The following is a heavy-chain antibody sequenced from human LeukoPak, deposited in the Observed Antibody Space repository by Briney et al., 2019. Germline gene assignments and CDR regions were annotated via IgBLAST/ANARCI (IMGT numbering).Heavy chain of an antibody. D-gene: IGHD4-11*01. Sequence: GGSLRLSCAAPGFTFSSYTFYWFRQAPGKGLEWVASVSVEGTGRYFPGSVEGRFAISRDDSKKSVFLQMSNLRHEDTAVYFCATVTKVDFDYWGQGTLVTVSS. CDR1: GFTFSSYT. V-gene: IGHV3-30*09. J-gene: IGHJ5*01. CDR2: VSVEGTGR. CDR3: ATVTKVDFDY.